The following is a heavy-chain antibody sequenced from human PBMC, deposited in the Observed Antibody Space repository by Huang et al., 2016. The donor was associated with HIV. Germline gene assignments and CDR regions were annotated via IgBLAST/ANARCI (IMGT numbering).Heavy chain of an antibody. CDR1: GFSILIYY. V-gene: IGHV1-46*03. Sequence: QVQLVQSGAEVKKPGASVTISCKASGFSILIYYIHWVRQAPGQGLELMVNVNPNGGGADYEQKFKGRVTMTRDTSTRTLYMELSSLRSEDTAVYYCAREGITPSGTEVSGFDFWGQGTPVSVSS. CDR3: AREGITPSGTEVSGFDF. CDR2: VNPNGGGA. J-gene: IGHJ5*01. D-gene: IGHD6-13*01.